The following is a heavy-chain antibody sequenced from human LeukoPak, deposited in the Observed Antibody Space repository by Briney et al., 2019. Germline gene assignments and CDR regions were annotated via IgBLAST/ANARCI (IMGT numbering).Heavy chain of an antibody. Sequence: SETLSLTCTVSGGSISSYYWSWIRQPPGKGLQWIGYIYYSETTNYNPSLKSRVTMSVDTSQNQFSLKLSSVTAADAALYYCARGGRYFDYWGQGTLVTVSS. CDR3: ARGGRYFDY. D-gene: IGHD3-16*01. J-gene: IGHJ4*02. V-gene: IGHV4-59*01. CDR2: IYYSETT. CDR1: GGSISSYY.